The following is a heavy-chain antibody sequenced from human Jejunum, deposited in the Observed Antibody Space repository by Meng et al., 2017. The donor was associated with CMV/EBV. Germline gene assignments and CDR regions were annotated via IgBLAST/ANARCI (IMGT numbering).Heavy chain of an antibody. CDR3: VRRVNDFWSGYYDY. CDR1: GSTFGNYP. CDR2: ISSSGGST. V-gene: IGHV3-23*01. D-gene: IGHD3-3*01. Sequence: GSTFGNYPMSWVRQAPGRGLEWVSGISSSGGSTYDADSVKGRFSISRDNSKNSLYLQMNSLRAEDTAVYYCVRRVNDFWSGYYDYWGQGTVVTVSS. J-gene: IGHJ4*02.